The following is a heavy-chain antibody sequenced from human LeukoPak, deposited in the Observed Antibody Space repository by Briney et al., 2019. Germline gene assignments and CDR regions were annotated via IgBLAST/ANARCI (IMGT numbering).Heavy chain of an antibody. Sequence: ASVKVSCKASEYTFTSYAMNWVRQAPGQGLEWMGWINTNTGNPTYAQGFTGRFVFSLDTSVSTAYLQISSLKAEDTAVYYCARGFVSNNIRGFDPWGQGTLVTVSS. D-gene: IGHD4-11*01. CDR3: ARGFVSNNIRGFDP. CDR1: EYTFTSYA. J-gene: IGHJ5*02. V-gene: IGHV7-4-1*02. CDR2: INTNTGNP.